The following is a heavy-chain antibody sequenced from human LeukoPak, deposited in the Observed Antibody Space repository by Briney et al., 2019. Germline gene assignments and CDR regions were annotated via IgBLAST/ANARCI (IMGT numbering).Heavy chain of an antibody. Sequence: SETLSLTCTVSGGSISTYYWSWIRQPAGKGLEWIGRISTSGTTNYNPSLKSRVTMSLDTSKNQFSLKLSSVTAADTAVYYCARELMDCSGGTCYSSFFDYWGQGTLVTVSS. D-gene: IGHD2-15*01. J-gene: IGHJ4*02. CDR1: GGSISTYY. V-gene: IGHV4-4*07. CDR2: ISTSGTT. CDR3: ARELMDCSGGTCYSSFFDY.